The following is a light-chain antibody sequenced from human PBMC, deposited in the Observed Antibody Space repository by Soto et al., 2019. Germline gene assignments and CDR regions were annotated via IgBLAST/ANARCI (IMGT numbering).Light chain of an antibody. CDR2: GAS. CDR3: RQGHNWPLT. V-gene: IGKV3-15*01. Sequence: EIVMTQSPATLSVSPGERATLSCRASQSISSELAWYQQRPGQPPRLLIYGASTRATGVPDRFTGSGSGSEFTLTISGLQSEDFAVYYCRQGHNWPLTFGQGTRLEI. J-gene: IGKJ2*01. CDR1: QSISSE.